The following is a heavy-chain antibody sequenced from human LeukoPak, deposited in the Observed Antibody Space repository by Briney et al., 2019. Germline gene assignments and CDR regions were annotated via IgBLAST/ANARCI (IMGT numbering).Heavy chain of an antibody. J-gene: IGHJ4*02. CDR2: ISGSGGST. V-gene: IGHV3-23*01. CDR1: GFTFSSYD. CDR3: AKDIAARPACFDY. D-gene: IGHD6-6*01. Sequence: PGASLRLSCAASGFTFSSYDMSGVRQAPGKGLEGVSAISGSGGSTYYADSVKGRFTISRDNSKNTLYLQMNSLRAEDTAVYYCAKDIAARPACFDYWGQGTLVTVSS.